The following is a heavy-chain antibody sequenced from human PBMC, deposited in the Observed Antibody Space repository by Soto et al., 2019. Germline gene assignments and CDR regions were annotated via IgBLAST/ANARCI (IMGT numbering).Heavy chain of an antibody. CDR2: IYWDDDK. J-gene: IGHJ4*02. D-gene: IGHD3-3*01. CDR1: GFSLTTSGVG. CDR3: AHRVLRTVFGLVTTTAIYFDF. V-gene: IGHV2-5*02. Sequence: QITLNESGPTQVKPRQTLTLTCTFSGFSLTTSGVGVAWIRQSPGKAPEWLALIYWDDDKRYSPSLKSRPTITKDTSKNQVVLTMADLDPADTATYYCAHRVLRTVFGLVTTTAIYFDFWGQGTPVAVSS.